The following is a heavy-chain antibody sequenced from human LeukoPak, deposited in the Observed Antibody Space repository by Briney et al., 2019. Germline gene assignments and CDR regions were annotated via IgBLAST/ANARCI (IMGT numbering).Heavy chain of an antibody. V-gene: IGHV3-30-3*01. CDR1: GFTFRNYV. CDR2: TSSDLNVK. CDR3: AREGYYGSGSPPSLYFDY. J-gene: IGHJ4*02. D-gene: IGHD3-10*01. Sequence: GSLGLSCAASGFTFRNYVIHWVRQAPGKGLEWVAVTSSDLNVKLYADSVKGRFTISRDNSRSTLYLQMNSLRPEDTAIYYCAREGYYGSGSPPSLYFDYWGQGTLVTVSS.